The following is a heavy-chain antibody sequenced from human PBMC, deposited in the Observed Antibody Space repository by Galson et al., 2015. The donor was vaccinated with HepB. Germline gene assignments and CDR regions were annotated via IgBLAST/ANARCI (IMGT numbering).Heavy chain of an antibody. D-gene: IGHD6-19*01. Sequence: SLRLSCAASGFTFSSYAIDWVRQAPGKGLEYVSGISSQGVSTYYANSVKGRFTISRDNSKNTVYLQMGSLRAEDMAVYYCARDRSGSGWYRGAFDMWGQGTMVTVSS. CDR2: ISSQGVST. J-gene: IGHJ3*02. V-gene: IGHV3-64*01. CDR3: ARDRSGSGWYRGAFDM. CDR1: GFTFSSYA.